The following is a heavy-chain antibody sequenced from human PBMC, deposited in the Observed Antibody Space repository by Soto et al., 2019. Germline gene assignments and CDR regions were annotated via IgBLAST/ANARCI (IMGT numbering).Heavy chain of an antibody. CDR1: GFTFTSSA. CDR3: AAYSLTIFGVEETFGMDV. V-gene: IGHV1-58*01. J-gene: IGHJ6*02. D-gene: IGHD3-3*01. CDR2: IVVGSGNT. Sequence: SVKVSCKASGFTFTSSAVQWVRQARGQRLEWIGWIVVGSGNTNYAQKFQERVTITRDMSTSTAYMELSSLRSEDTAVYYCAAYSLTIFGVEETFGMDVWGQGTTVTV.